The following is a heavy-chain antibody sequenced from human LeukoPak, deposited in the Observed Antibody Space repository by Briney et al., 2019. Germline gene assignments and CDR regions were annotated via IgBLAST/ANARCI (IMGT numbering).Heavy chain of an antibody. J-gene: IGHJ5*02. V-gene: IGHV1-2*02. CDR3: ARDRGYCSGGSCNNWFDP. D-gene: IGHD2-15*01. Sequence: ASVKVSCTASGYTFSAYYIHWVRQAPGQGLEWMGGVNPKNGVTTYSRKFQGRVTMTSDTSIKTAYMELSRLRSDDTAVYYCARDRGYCSGGSCNNWFDPWGQGTLVTVSS. CDR2: VNPKNGVT. CDR1: GYTFSAYY.